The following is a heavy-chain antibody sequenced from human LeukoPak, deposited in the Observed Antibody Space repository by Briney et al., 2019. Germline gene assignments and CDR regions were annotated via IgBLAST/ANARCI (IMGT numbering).Heavy chain of an antibody. CDR2: IKSKTEGGTT. J-gene: IGHJ4*02. V-gene: IGHV3-15*01. CDR1: GFTFDYAC. CDR3: TTEVRDSSGYFYFDN. D-gene: IGHD3-22*01. Sequence: PGGSLRLSCAASGFTFDYACMSWVRQAPAKGLEWVGRIKSKTEGGTTVYAAPVQGRFTISRDDSKNTLYLQINSLKTEDTAVYFCTTEVRDSSGYFYFDNRGQGTLVTVSS.